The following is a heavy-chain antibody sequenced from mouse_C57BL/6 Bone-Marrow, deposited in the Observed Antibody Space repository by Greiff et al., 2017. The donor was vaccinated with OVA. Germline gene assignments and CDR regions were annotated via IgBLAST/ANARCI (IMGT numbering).Heavy chain of an antibody. CDR1: GYTFTSYW. Sequence: VQLQESGTELVKPGASVKLSCKASGYTFTSYWMHWVKQRPGQGLEWIGNINPSNGGTNYNEKFKSKATLTVDKSSSTAYMQLSSLTSEDSAVYYCARGRWLRAMDYWGQGTSVTVSS. CDR2: INPSNGGT. V-gene: IGHV1-53*01. D-gene: IGHD2-3*01. J-gene: IGHJ4*01. CDR3: ARGRWLRAMDY.